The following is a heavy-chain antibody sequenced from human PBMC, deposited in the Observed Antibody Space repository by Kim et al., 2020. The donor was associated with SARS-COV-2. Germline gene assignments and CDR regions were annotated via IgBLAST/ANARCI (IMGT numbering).Heavy chain of an antibody. Sequence: SETLSLTCTVSGGSISNSSYYWGWIRQPPGKGLEWIGSIYYSGSTYYNPSLKSRVTISVDTSKNQFSLKLSSVTAADTAVYYCARVTALAAAGTGWFDPWGQGTLVTVSS. CDR2: IYYSGST. V-gene: IGHV4-39*07. CDR1: GGSISNSSYY. D-gene: IGHD6-13*01. J-gene: IGHJ5*02. CDR3: ARVTALAAAGTGWFDP.